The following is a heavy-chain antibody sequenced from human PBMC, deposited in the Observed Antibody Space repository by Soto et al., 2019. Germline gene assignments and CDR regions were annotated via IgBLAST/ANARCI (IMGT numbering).Heavy chain of an antibody. CDR2: INPNSGGT. J-gene: IGHJ6*02. Sequence: ASVKVSCKASGYTFTGYYMHWVRQAPGQGLEWMGWINPNSGGTNYAQKFQGWVTMTRDTSISTAYMELSRLRSDDTAVYYCATRVGAYSTNYYYGMDVWGQGTTVTVSS. CDR1: GYTFTGYY. D-gene: IGHD4-4*01. CDR3: ATRVGAYSTNYYYGMDV. V-gene: IGHV1-2*04.